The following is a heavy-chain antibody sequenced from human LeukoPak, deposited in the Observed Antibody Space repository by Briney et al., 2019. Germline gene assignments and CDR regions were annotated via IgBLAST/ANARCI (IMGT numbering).Heavy chain of an antibody. Sequence: PGGSLRLSCAAYGFTFSSYSMNWVRQAPGKGLEWVSAISGSGGSTYYADSVKGRFTISRDNSKNTLYLQMNSLRAEETAVYYCAKDYYGSGRHYWGQGTLVTVSS. D-gene: IGHD3-10*01. CDR2: ISGSGGST. J-gene: IGHJ4*02. V-gene: IGHV3-23*01. CDR1: GFTFSSYS. CDR3: AKDYYGSGRHY.